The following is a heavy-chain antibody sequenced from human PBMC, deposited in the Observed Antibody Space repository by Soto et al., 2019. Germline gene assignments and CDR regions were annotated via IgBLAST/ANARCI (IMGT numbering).Heavy chain of an antibody. CDR2: ISYDGSNK. Sequence: GGSLRLSCAASGFTFSSYAMHWVRQAPGKGLEWVAVISYDGSNKYYADSVKGRFTISRDNSANTVYLQINSLRAEDTAVYYCARALVEVPAHPRLDAFDIWGQGTMVTVSS. CDR3: ARALVEVPAHPRLDAFDI. D-gene: IGHD2-2*01. CDR1: GFTFSSYA. V-gene: IGHV3-30*14. J-gene: IGHJ3*02.